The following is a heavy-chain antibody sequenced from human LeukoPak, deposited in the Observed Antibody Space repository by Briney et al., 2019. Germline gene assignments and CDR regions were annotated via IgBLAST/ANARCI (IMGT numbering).Heavy chain of an antibody. CDR1: GFTLGNAW. CDR3: ARDHSSSLPII. Sequence: GGSLRLSCAASGFTLGNAWMHWVRQAPGEGLVWVSRIDSDGTTTIYADSVKGRFTISRDNAKNTVYLQMNSLRAEDTALYYCARDHSSSLPIIWGQGTLVTVSS. D-gene: IGHD6-13*01. V-gene: IGHV3-74*01. J-gene: IGHJ4*02. CDR2: IDSDGTTT.